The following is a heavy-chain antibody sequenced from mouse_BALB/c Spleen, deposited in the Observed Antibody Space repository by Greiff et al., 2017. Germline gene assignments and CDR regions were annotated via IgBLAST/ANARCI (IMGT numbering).Heavy chain of an antibody. CDR3: VRHGYGNYVVYAMDY. J-gene: IGHJ4*01. D-gene: IGHD2-10*02. CDR1: GFTFNTYA. Sequence: GGGLVQPKGSLKLSCAASGFTFNTYAMNWVRQAPGKGLEWVARIRSKSNNYATYYADSVKDRFTISRDDSQSMLYLQMNNLKTEDTAMYYCVRHGYGNYVVYAMDYWGQGTSVTVSS. V-gene: IGHV10-1*02. CDR2: IRSKSNNYAT.